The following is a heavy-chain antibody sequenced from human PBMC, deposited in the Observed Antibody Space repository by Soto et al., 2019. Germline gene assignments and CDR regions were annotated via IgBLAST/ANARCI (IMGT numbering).Heavy chain of an antibody. CDR2: IRSKAYGGTT. Sequence: GGSLRLSCTASGFTFGDYAMSWFRQAPGKGLEWVGFIRSKAYGGTTEYAASVKGRFTISRDDSKSIAYLQMNSLRAEDTAVYYCARENVLTLYYYYYGMDVWGQGTTVTVSS. CDR3: ARENVLTLYYYYYGMDV. V-gene: IGHV3-49*03. D-gene: IGHD2-8*02. CDR1: GFTFGDYA. J-gene: IGHJ6*02.